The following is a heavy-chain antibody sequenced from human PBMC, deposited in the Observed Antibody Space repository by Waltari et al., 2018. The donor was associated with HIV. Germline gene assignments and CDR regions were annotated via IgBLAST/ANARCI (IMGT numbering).Heavy chain of an antibody. CDR2: IYYSGST. Sequence: QLQLQESGPGLVKPSETVSLTCTLSGGSIGSSLYYWGWHRQPPGKGLEWIGSIYYSGSTNYNPSLKSRVTISVDTSKHQFSLKLSSVTAADTAVYYCARLLITITAYFDYWGQGTLVTVSS. CDR1: GGSIGSSLYY. D-gene: IGHD3-10*01. J-gene: IGHJ4*02. CDR3: ARLLITITAYFDY. V-gene: IGHV4-39*01.